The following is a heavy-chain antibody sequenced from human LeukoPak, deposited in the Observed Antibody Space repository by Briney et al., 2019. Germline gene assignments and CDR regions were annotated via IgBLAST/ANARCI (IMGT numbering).Heavy chain of an antibody. CDR3: VRILTGYGSSYYYYGMDV. CDR1: GGSISSYY. J-gene: IGHJ6*02. CDR2: IYYSGST. Sequence: SETLSLTCTVSGGSISSYYWSWIRQPPGKGLEWIGYIYYSGSTNYNPSLKSRVTISVDTSKNQFSLKLSSVTAADTAVYYCVRILTGYGSSYYYYGMDVWGQGTTVTVSS. D-gene: IGHD3-9*01. V-gene: IGHV4-59*08.